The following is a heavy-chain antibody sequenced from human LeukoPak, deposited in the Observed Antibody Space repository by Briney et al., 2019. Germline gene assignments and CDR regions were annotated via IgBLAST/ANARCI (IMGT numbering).Heavy chain of an antibody. Sequence: GASVKVSCKASGYTFTGCYMHWVRQAPGQGLEWMGRINPNSGGTNYAQKFQGRVTMTRDTSISTAYMELSRLRSDDTAVYYCARRSPNSHFDYWGQGTLVTVSS. V-gene: IGHV1-2*06. J-gene: IGHJ4*02. CDR2: INPNSGGT. CDR3: ARRSPNSHFDY. CDR1: GYTFTGCY. D-gene: IGHD4-23*01.